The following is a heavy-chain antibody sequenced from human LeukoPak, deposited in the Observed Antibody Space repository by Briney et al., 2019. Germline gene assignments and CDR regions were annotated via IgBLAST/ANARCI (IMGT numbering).Heavy chain of an antibody. CDR1: GFTFSDYY. J-gene: IGHJ4*02. CDR3: ARDRTTYSSSSFDY. D-gene: IGHD6-6*01. Sequence: GGSLRLSCAASGFTFSDYYMTWIRQAPGKGLEWVSYISTGNIIYYADSVKGRFTISRDNAKNSLYLQMSSLRAEDTAVYYCARDRTTYSSSSFDYWGRGTLVTVSS. V-gene: IGHV3-11*01. CDR2: ISTGNII.